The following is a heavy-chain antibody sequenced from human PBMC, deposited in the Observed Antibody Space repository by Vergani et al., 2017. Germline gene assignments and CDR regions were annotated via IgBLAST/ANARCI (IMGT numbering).Heavy chain of an antibody. Sequence: VQLVESGGGVVQPGGSLRLSCAASGFTFSSYSMNWVRQAPGKGLEWVSYISSSSSTIYYADSVKGRFTISRDNAKNSLYLQMNSLRAEDTAVYYCASSQVEIVVVTAFDYWGQGTLVTVSS. CDR1: GFTFSSYS. V-gene: IGHV3-48*01. CDR2: ISSSSSTI. D-gene: IGHD3-22*01. J-gene: IGHJ4*02. CDR3: ASSQVEIVVVTAFDY.